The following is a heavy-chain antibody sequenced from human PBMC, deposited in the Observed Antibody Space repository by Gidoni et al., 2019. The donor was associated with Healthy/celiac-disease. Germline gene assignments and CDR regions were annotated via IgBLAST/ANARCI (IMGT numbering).Heavy chain of an antibody. V-gene: IGHV3-23*01. D-gene: IGHD6-19*01. CDR2: ISGSGGST. J-gene: IGHJ6*02. CDR1: GFTFSSYA. CDR3: AKGSSGWDYYYYYGMDV. Sequence: EVKLLESGGGLVQPGGSLRLSCAASGFTFSSYAMSWVRQAPGKGLEWVSAISGSGGSTDYADAVKGRFTISRDNSKNTLYLQMNSLRAEDTAVYYCAKGSSGWDYYYYYGMDVWGQGTTVTVSS.